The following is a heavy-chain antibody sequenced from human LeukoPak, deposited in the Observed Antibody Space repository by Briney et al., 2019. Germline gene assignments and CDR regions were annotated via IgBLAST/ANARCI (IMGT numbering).Heavy chain of an antibody. CDR3: ARYTANLDL. CDR1: GYTFTGYY. CDR2: INPNSGGT. J-gene: IGHJ5*02. D-gene: IGHD5-18*01. Sequence: GASVKVSCKASGYTFTGYYMHWVRQAPGQGLEWMGWINPNSGGTNYAQKFQGRVTMTRDTSTSTVYMELSSLSSQDTAVYYCARYTANLDLWGQGTLVTVSS. V-gene: IGHV1-2*02.